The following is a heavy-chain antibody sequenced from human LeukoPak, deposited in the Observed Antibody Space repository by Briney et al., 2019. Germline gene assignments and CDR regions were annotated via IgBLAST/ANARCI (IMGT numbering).Heavy chain of an antibody. CDR1: GGSISGYF. V-gene: IGHV4-4*07. Sequence: SETLSLTCTLSGGSISGYFWTWIRHPAGKGPEWIGRIYSSGSNNYNPSLKSRVTMSLDTSKNHFSLNLTSVTAADTAVYYCAREPTSGREPTSGRPLDYWGQGTLVTVSS. CDR2: IYSSGSN. CDR3: AREPTSGREPTSGRPLDY. J-gene: IGHJ4*02. D-gene: IGHD5-12*01.